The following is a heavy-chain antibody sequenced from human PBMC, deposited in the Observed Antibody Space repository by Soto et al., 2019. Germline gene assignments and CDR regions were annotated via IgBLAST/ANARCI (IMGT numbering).Heavy chain of an antibody. CDR2: ISYDGTNK. CDR1: GFAFNTLG. Sequence: QVQLVESGGGVVQAGRSLRLSCAASGFAFNTLGMHWVRQAPGKGLEWVAVISYDGTNKYYADSVEGRFTISRDNSKNTLYLEVNSLRGEDTSVYYCAKELQRGVASLDNWGQGTLVTVSS. J-gene: IGHJ4*02. V-gene: IGHV3-30*18. D-gene: IGHD3-10*01. CDR3: AKELQRGVASLDN.